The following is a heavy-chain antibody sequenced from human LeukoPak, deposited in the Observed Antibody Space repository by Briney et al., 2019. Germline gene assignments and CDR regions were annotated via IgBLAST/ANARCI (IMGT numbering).Heavy chain of an antibody. CDR2: ISGTGNTI. Sequence: GGSLRLSCAVSGFTFSSYEMNWVRQAPGKGLEWVSYISGTGNTIYYADSVKGRFTISRDNAKNSLYLQVNSLRAEDTAVYYCARDARPNYYTSGSGIWGQGTLVTVSS. V-gene: IGHV3-48*03. CDR3: ARDARPNYYTSGSGI. J-gene: IGHJ4*02. CDR1: GFTFSSYE. D-gene: IGHD3-10*01.